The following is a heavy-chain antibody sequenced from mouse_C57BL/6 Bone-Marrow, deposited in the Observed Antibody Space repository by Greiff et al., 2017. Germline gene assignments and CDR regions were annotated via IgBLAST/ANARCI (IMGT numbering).Heavy chain of an antibody. CDR1: GYTFTSYW. CDR2: IDPSDGYT. CDR3: ARGGVITRD. J-gene: IGHJ3*01. Sequence: QVQLQQSGAELVKPGASVKLSCKASGYTFTSYWMQWVKQRPGQGLEWIGAIDPSDGYTNYNHKFKGKATLTVDTASSTAYMQLRSLTSEDAAVYDWARGGVITRDWGQGTRVTVSA. V-gene: IGHV1-50*01. D-gene: IGHD1-1*01.